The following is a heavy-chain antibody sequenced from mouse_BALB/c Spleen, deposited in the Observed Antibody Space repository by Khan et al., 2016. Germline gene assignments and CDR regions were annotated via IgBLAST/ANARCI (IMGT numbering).Heavy chain of an antibody. CDR3: ARGVY. Sequence: QVQLQQPGAELMKPGASVKISCKATGYTFSSYWLEWVKERPGHGLEWIGEILPGSGSTNYHEKFKGKATFTAETSSNTAYIQLSSLTSEDSAVYYCARGVYWGQGTLVTVSA. J-gene: IGHJ3*01. CDR2: ILPGSGST. V-gene: IGHV1-9*01. CDR1: GYTFSSYW.